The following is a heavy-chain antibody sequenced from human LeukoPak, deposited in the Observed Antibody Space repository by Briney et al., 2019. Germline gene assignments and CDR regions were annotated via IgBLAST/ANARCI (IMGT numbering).Heavy chain of an antibody. J-gene: IGHJ4*02. CDR2: ISGSGGST. V-gene: IGHV3-23*01. D-gene: IGHD3-22*01. CDR3: AKRSYYDSSGNFAD. CDR1: GFTFNSYA. Sequence: TGGSLRLSCAASGFTFNSYAMSWVCQAPGKGLEWVSAISGSGGSTYYADSVKGRFTISRDNSKNTLYLQMNSLRAEDTAVYYCAKRSYYDSSGNFADWGQGTMVTVSS.